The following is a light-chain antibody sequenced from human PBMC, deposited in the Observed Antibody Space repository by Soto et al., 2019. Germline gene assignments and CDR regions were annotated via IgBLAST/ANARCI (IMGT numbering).Light chain of an antibody. V-gene: IGKV1-12*01. CDR3: HQANSFPLT. Sequence: DIPMTQSPSSVSASVGDRVTITCRASQDINTWLAWYQQKPGKAPKLLIYTASSLQTGVPSRFSGSGSGTDFTLTISSLQPEDFATYYCHQANSFPLTFGQGTRLEIK. CDR1: QDINTW. J-gene: IGKJ5*01. CDR2: TAS.